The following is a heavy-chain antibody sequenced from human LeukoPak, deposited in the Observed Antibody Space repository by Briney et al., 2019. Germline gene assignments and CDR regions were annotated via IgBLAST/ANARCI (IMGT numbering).Heavy chain of an antibody. Sequence: SETLSLTCAVYGGSFSGYYWSWIRQPPGKGLEWIGYIYYSGSTNYNPSLKSRVTISVDTSKNQFSLKLSSVTAADTAVYYCARDPLFGGVIVWGQGTLVTVSS. CDR1: GGSFSGYY. V-gene: IGHV4-59*01. D-gene: IGHD3-16*02. CDR2: IYYSGST. J-gene: IGHJ4*02. CDR3: ARDPLFGGVIV.